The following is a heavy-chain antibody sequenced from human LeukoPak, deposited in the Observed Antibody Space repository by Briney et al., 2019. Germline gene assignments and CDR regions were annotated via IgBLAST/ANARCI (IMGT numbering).Heavy chain of an antibody. CDR3: ARSLRGWYKDY. CDR1: GYTFTDYG. D-gene: IGHD6-19*01. CDR2: IGALNGNA. V-gene: IGHV1-18*01. Sequence: ASVKVSCKASGYTFTDYGFTWVRHAPGQGLEGWGWIGALNGNANYAHNFRGRVTVTRDTSISTIYMELSSLRFDDTAVYYCARSLRGWYKDYWGQGPLVTVSS. J-gene: IGHJ4*02.